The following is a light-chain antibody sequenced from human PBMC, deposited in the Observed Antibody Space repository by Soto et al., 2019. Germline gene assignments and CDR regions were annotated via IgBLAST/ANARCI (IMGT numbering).Light chain of an antibody. Sequence: DIQMTQSPSTLSASVGDRVTVTCRASQSISSWLAWYQQKPGKAPKLPIYKASSLESGVPSRFSGSGSGTEFTLTISSLQPDDFATYYCQQYDSFSLTFGGGTKVEIK. J-gene: IGKJ4*01. CDR2: KAS. CDR1: QSISSW. CDR3: QQYDSFSLT. V-gene: IGKV1-5*03.